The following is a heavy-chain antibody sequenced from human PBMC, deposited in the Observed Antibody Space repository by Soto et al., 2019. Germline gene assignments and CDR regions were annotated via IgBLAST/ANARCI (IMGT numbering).Heavy chain of an antibody. D-gene: IGHD3-10*01. V-gene: IGHV1-69*12. CDR1: GGTFSSYA. Sequence: QVQLVQSGAEVKKPGSSVKVSCKASGGTFSSYAISWVRQAPGQGLEWMGGIIPIFGTANYAQKFQGRVTITADESTSTAYMELSSLRSEDTAVYYCASDGWFGEVPTNWFDPWGQGTLVTVSS. CDR3: ASDGWFGEVPTNWFDP. CDR2: IIPIFGTA. J-gene: IGHJ5*02.